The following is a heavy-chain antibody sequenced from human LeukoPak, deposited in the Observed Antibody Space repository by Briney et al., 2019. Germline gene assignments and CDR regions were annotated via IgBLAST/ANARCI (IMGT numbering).Heavy chain of an antibody. CDR3: AKGIRDGHYFDY. CDR1: GGSISSTTYY. D-gene: IGHD6-13*01. CDR2: IFYSGST. J-gene: IGHJ4*02. Sequence: SETLSLTCTVSGGSISSTTYYWGWIRQPPGKGLEWIGTIFYSGSTYYNPSLKSRVTISVDTFKNQFSLRLSSVTAADTAVYYCAKGIRDGHYFDYWGQGTLVTVSS. V-gene: IGHV4-39*01.